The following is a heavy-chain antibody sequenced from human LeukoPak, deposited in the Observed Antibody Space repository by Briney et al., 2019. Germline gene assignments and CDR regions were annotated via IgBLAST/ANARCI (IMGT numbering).Heavy chain of an antibody. CDR1: GFTFGSYW. CDR2: IKQDGSEK. V-gene: IGHV3-7*04. CDR3: AGGQVY. Sequence: GGSLRLSCAASGFTFGSYWMSWVRQAPGKGLEWVANIKQDGSEKYYVDSVKGRFTISRDNAKNSLYLQMNSLRAEDTAVYYCAGGQVYWGQGTLVTVSS. J-gene: IGHJ4*02.